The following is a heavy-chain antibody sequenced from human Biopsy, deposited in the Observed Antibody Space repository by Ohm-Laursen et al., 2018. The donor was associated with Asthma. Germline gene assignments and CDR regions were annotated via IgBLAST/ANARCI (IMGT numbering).Heavy chain of an antibody. CDR1: GGSISSYY. V-gene: IGHV4-59*08. CDR3: ARRITIFGVVQKDHGMDA. CDR2: IYYSGST. Sequence: SETLSLTCTVSGGSISSYYWSWIRQPPGKGLEWIGYIYYSGSTNYNPSLKSRVTISVDTSKNQFSLRLTSVTAADTAVYFCARRITIFGVVQKDHGMDAWGQGTTVTVSS. J-gene: IGHJ6*02. D-gene: IGHD3-3*01.